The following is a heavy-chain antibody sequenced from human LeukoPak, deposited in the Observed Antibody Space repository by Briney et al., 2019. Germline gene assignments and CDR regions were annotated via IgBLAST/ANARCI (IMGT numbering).Heavy chain of an antibody. Sequence: PSETLSLTCTVSGGSISSGSYYWSWIRQPAGKGLEWIGRIYTCGSTNYNPSLKSRVTISVDTSKNQFSLKLSSVTAADTAVYYCARDRNDFWSGYYRYWGQGTLVTVSS. D-gene: IGHD3-3*01. CDR1: GGSISSGSYY. V-gene: IGHV4-61*02. CDR2: IYTCGST. J-gene: IGHJ4*02. CDR3: ARDRNDFWSGYYRY.